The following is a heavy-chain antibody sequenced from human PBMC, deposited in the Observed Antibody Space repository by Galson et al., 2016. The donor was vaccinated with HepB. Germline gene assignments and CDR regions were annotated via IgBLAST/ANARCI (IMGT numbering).Heavy chain of an antibody. D-gene: IGHD5-12*01. CDR1: GGSFSSHA. V-gene: IGHV1-69*13. Sequence: SVKVSCKAFGGSFSSHAISWVRQAPGQGLEWMGGIIPTVDTAKYAQKFQGGVTITADESTTTIYMDVSSLRYEDTAVYYCARGLGYDDGMDVWGQGTTVTVSS. CDR3: ARGLGYDDGMDV. CDR2: IIPTVDTA. J-gene: IGHJ6*02.